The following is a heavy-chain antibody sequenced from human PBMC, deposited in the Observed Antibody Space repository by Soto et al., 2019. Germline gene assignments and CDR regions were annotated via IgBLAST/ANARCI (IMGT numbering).Heavy chain of an antibody. J-gene: IGHJ6*02. CDR2: ISAGGGST. V-gene: IGHV3-23*01. CDR1: GFTFSSYA. Sequence: EVQLLESGGGLVQPGGSLRLTCAPSGFTFSSYAMDWVRQAPGKGLEWVSTISAGGGSTYYADSVKGRFTISRDNSKNTLYLQMNSLGAEDTAVYYCAKHLFDYYSGRDVWGQGTTVTVSS. CDR3: AKHLFDYYSGRDV.